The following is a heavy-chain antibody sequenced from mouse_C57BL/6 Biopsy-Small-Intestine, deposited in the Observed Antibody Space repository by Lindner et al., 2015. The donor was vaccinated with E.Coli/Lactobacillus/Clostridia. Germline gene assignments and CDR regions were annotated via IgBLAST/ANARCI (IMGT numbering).Heavy chain of an antibody. J-gene: IGHJ1*03. D-gene: IGHD1-1*01. CDR2: IYPGGGDT. V-gene: IGHV1-82*01. CDR1: GYAFSSSW. Sequence: VQLQESGPELVKPGASVKISCKASGYAFSSSWMNWVKQRPGKGLEWIGRIYPGGGDTDYNGKFKGKATLTADKSSTTAYMQLSSLTSEDSAVYFCARSGNYYGTSRDCFDVWGTGTTVTVSS. CDR3: ARSGNYYGTSRDCFDV.